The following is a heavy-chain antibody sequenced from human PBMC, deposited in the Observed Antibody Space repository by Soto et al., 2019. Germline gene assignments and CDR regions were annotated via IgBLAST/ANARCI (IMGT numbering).Heavy chain of an antibody. D-gene: IGHD3-3*01. V-gene: IGHV3-74*01. J-gene: IGHJ5*02. Sequence: EVQLVESGGGLVQPGGSLRLSCAASGFTFSSYWMHWVRQAPGKGLVWVSRINSDGSSTSYADSVKGRFTISRDNAKNTLYLQMNSLRAEDTAVYYCAREESITLFGVVRSNGFDPWGQGTLVTVSS. CDR3: AREESITLFGVVRSNGFDP. CDR1: GFTFSSYW. CDR2: INSDGSST.